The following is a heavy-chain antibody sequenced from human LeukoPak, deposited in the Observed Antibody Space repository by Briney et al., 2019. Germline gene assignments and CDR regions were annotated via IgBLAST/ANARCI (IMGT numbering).Heavy chain of an antibody. CDR1: GFTFSSYG. V-gene: IGHV3-33*01. Sequence: PGGSLRLSCAASGFTFSSYGMHWVRQAPGEGLEWVAVIWYDGSNKYYADSVKGRFTISRDNSKNTLYLQMNSLRAEDTAVYYCARDYDSSGPDYWGQGTLVTVSS. J-gene: IGHJ4*02. CDR2: IWYDGSNK. CDR3: ARDYDSSGPDY. D-gene: IGHD3-22*01.